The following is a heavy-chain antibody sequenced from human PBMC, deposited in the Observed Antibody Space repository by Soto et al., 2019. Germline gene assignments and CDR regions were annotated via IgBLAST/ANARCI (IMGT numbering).Heavy chain of an antibody. D-gene: IGHD1-26*01. CDR1: GFSLSTSGVG. CDR2: IYWDDDK. J-gene: IGHJ1*01. V-gene: IGHV2-5*02. CDR3: AHTQRIVGASRPEYFQH. Sequence: QITLKESGPTLVKPTQTLTLTCTFSGFSLSTSGVGVGWIRQPPGKALEWLALIYWDDDKRYSPSLKSRLTITKDPSKNQVVLTMTNMDPVDTATYYCAHTQRIVGASRPEYFQHWGQGTLVTVSS.